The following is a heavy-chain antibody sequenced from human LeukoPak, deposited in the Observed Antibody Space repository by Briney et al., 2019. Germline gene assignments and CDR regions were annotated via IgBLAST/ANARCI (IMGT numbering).Heavy chain of an antibody. D-gene: IGHD3-22*01. CDR3: ARLKVGYYYGSSGYYFDY. CDR1: GGSISSYY. Sequence: SETLSLTCTVSGGSISSYYWSWIRQPAGKGLEWIGRIYTSGSTNYNPSLKSRVTMSVDTSKNQFSLKLSSVTAADTAVYYCARLKVGYYYGSSGYYFDYWGQGTLVTVSS. J-gene: IGHJ4*02. V-gene: IGHV4-4*07. CDR2: IYTSGST.